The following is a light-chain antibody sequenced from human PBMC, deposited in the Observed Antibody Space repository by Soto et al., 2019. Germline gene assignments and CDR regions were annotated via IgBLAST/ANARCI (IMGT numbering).Light chain of an antibody. CDR1: SSDVGRYNY. J-gene: IGLJ1*01. CDR3: SSYTTITPLFV. CDR2: EVS. V-gene: IGLV2-14*01. Sequence: QSALTQPASVSGSPEQSITISCTGTSSDVGRYNYVSWYQQHPGKAPKLIIFEVSNRPSGVSDRFSGSKSGNTASLTISGLQAEDEADYYCSSYTTITPLFVFGTGTKLTVL.